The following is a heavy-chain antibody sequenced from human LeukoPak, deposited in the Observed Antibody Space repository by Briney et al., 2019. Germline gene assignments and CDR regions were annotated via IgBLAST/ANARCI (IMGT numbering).Heavy chain of an antibody. Sequence: GGSLRLSCVVSGFTFSPYSMNWVRQAPGKGLEWVANIKQDGSEKYYVDSVKGRFTISRDNAKNSLYLQMNSLRAEDTAVYYCARVRRYCSGGSCYVGYYYYYMDVWGKGTTVTVSS. D-gene: IGHD2-15*01. CDR1: GFTFSPYS. CDR2: IKQDGSEK. CDR3: ARVRRYCSGGSCYVGYYYYYMDV. J-gene: IGHJ6*03. V-gene: IGHV3-7*04.